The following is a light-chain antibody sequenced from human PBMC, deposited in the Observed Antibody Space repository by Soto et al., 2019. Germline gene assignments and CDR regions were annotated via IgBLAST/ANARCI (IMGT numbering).Light chain of an antibody. J-gene: IGKJ2*01. CDR3: QQYGSSPPYT. V-gene: IGKV3-20*01. CDR1: QSVSSSY. CDR2: SAS. Sequence: EIVWTECPGTLSLSPGERATLSCRASQSVSSSYLAWYQQKPGQAPRLLIYSASSRATGIPDRFSGSGSGTDFTLPISRLEPEDFAVYYCQQYGSSPPYTFGQGTKLEI.